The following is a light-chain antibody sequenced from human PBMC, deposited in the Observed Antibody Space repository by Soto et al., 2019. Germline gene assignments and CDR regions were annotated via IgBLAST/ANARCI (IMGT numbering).Light chain of an antibody. CDR1: SSSIGAGYE. CDR2: SNI. CDR3: AAWDNSLNGRV. V-gene: IGLV1-47*02. J-gene: IGLJ3*02. Sequence: QSVLTQPPSASGAPGQRVTISCSGTSSSIGAGYEVHWYHQLPGTAPKLLIYSNIQRPSGVPARFSGSKSGTTAYLAISGLRSEDEADYYCAAWDNSLNGRVFGGGTKLTVL.